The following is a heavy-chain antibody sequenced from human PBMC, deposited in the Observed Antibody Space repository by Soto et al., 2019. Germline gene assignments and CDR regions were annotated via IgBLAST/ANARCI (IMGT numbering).Heavy chain of an antibody. CDR1: GFYVGTNY. CDR2: IYSGGTT. V-gene: IGHV3-53*01. J-gene: IGHJ4*02. Sequence: SLRLSCAASGFYVGTNYMSWVRQAPGKGLEWISIIYSGGTTYYADSVKGRFTISRDNANNTLNLQMNSLRVDDTAVYYCVSRHERFWGQGTLLTVSS. D-gene: IGHD1-1*01. CDR3: VSRHERF.